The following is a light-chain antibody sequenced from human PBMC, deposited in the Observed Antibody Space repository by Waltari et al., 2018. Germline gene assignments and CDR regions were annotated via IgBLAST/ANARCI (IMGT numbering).Light chain of an antibody. Sequence: EIVLTQSPRNLSLSPGEGATLSCRASKIVSSSSLTWYKLKPGQAPRLLIFGATSRAGGTPDRFSGRGSGTDFTLTISRLEPEDFAVYYCQLYDISPMYTFGQGTNLQIK. CDR2: GAT. CDR1: KIVSSSS. CDR3: QLYDISPMYT. V-gene: IGKV3-20*01. J-gene: IGKJ2*01.